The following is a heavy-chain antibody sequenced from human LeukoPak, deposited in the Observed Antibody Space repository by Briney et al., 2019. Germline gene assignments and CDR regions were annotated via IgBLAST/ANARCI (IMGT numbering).Heavy chain of an antibody. Sequence: EASVKVSCKASGYTFTGYYMHWVRQAPGQGLEWMGWINPNSGGTNYAQKFQGRVTMTRDTSISTAYMELSRLRSDDTAVYYCARQAKRLYESSPDFDYWGQGTLVTVSS. J-gene: IGHJ4*02. CDR2: INPNSGGT. D-gene: IGHD3-22*01. CDR1: GYTFTGYY. V-gene: IGHV1-2*02. CDR3: ARQAKRLYESSPDFDY.